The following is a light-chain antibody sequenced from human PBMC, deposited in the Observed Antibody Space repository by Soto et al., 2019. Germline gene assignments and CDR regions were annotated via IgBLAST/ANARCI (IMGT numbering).Light chain of an antibody. CDR1: SSDVGNYNY. CDR3: SSYTTITTLV. V-gene: IGLV2-14*01. Sequence: QSALTQPASVSGSPGQSITISCTGTSSDVGNYNYVSWYQHHPGKAPKLIIFEVSHRPSGVSNRFSGSKSGNTASLTISGLPAEDEADYYCSSYTTITTLVFGGGTKVTVL. CDR2: EVS. J-gene: IGLJ2*01.